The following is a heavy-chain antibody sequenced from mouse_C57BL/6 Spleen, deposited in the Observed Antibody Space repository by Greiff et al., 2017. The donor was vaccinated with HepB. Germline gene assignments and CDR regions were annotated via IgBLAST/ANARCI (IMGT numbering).Heavy chain of an antibody. Sequence: EVKLMESGGGLVKPGGSLKLSCAASGFTFSDYGMHWVRQAPEKGLEWVAYISSGSSTIYYADTVKGRFTISRDNAKNTLFLQMTSLRSEETAMYYCARRYDYDGAWFAYWGQGTLVTVSA. V-gene: IGHV5-17*01. CDR2: ISSGSSTI. CDR3: ARRYDYDGAWFAY. CDR1: GFTFSDYG. J-gene: IGHJ3*01. D-gene: IGHD2-4*01.